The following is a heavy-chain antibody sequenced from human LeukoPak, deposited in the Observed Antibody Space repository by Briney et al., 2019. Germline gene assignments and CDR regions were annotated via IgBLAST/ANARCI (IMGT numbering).Heavy chain of an antibody. J-gene: IGHJ4*02. D-gene: IGHD3-22*01. CDR3: AREGHRYYDSSGYKW. Sequence: SVKVSCKASGGTFISYTISWVRQAPGQGLEWMGRIIPILGIANCAQKFQGRVTITADKSTSTAYMELSSLRSEDTAVYYCAREGHRYYDSSGYKWWGQGTLVTVSS. CDR1: GGTFISYT. V-gene: IGHV1-69*04. CDR2: IIPILGIA.